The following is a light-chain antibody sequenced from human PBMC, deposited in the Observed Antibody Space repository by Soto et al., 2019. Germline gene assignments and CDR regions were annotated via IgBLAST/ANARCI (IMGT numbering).Light chain of an antibody. CDR2: GNS. V-gene: IGLV1-40*01. CDR1: SSNIGAGYD. Sequence: QPVLTQPPSVSGAPGQRVTLSCTGSSSNIGAGYDVHWYRQLPGTAPKLLIYGNSNRPSGVPDRFSGSKSGTSASLAITGLQAEDEADYYCQSYDSSLSGYVFGTGTKVTVL. CDR3: QSYDSSLSGYV. J-gene: IGLJ1*01.